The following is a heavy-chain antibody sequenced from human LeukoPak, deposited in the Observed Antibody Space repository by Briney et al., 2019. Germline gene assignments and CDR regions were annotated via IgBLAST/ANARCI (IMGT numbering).Heavy chain of an antibody. D-gene: IGHD3-16*02. V-gene: IGHV3-30*02. Sequence: GGSLRLSCAASGFTFRSYGMHWVRQAPGKGLEWVAIIRYDGTNKYYADSVKGRFTISRDNSKNTLYLQMNSLRAEDTAVYYCAKGGSYRSQPYFDYWGQGTPVTVSS. J-gene: IGHJ4*02. CDR2: IRYDGTNK. CDR3: AKGGSYRSQPYFDY. CDR1: GFTFRSYG.